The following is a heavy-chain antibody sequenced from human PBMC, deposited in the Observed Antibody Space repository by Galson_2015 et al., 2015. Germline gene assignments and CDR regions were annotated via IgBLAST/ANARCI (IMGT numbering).Heavy chain of an antibody. D-gene: IGHD2-2*01. J-gene: IGHJ4*02. CDR3: ACLPTLGYCSSTSCSGMDV. CDR2: IIPIFGIA. CDR1: GGTFSSYA. Sequence: SVKVSCKASGGTFSSYAISWVRQAPGQGLEWMGGIIPIFGIANYAQKFQGRVTITADKSTSTAYMELSSLRSEDTAVYYCACLPTLGYCSSTSCSGMDVWGQGTLVTVSS. V-gene: IGHV1-69*10.